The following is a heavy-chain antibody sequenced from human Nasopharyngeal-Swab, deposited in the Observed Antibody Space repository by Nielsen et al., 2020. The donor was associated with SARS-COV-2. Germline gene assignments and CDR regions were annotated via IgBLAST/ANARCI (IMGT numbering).Heavy chain of an antibody. V-gene: IGHV1-3*01. Sequence: WVRQAPGQRLEWMGWINAGNGNIKYSQKFQGRVTITRDTSASTAYMELSSLRSEDTAVYYCARDLWSSSSWYALELTRGIDPWGQGTLVTVSS. CDR3: ARDLWSSSSWYALELTRGIDP. D-gene: IGHD6-13*01. CDR2: INAGNGNI. J-gene: IGHJ5*02.